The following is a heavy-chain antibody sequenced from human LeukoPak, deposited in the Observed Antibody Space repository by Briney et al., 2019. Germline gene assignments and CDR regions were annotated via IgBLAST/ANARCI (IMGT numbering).Heavy chain of an antibody. D-gene: IGHD1-26*01. V-gene: IGHV3-30*02. CDR2: IRYHGNNK. J-gene: IGHJ4*02. CDR1: GFTFSTYG. CDR3: AKDDVSTPVGATLDY. Sequence: GGSLRLSCAASGFTFSTYGMHWVRQAPGKGLEWVAFIRYHGNNKYYADSVKGRFTISRDNSENTLYLQMNSLRTEDTAVYYCAKDDVSTPVGATLDYWGQGTLVTVSS.